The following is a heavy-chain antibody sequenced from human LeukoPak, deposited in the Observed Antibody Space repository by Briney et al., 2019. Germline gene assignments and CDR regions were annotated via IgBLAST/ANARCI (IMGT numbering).Heavy chain of an antibody. CDR3: AKEFLGYFDY. J-gene: IGHJ4*02. CDR2: ITASGGST. D-gene: IGHD2/OR15-2a*01. CDR1: GFTFSSYA. Sequence: GGSLRLSCAASGFTFSSYAMSWVRQTPGKGLEWVSAITASGGSTYYTDSVKGRFTISRDNSKNTLYPQMNSLRADDTAVYYCAKEFLGYFDYWGQGILVTVSS. V-gene: IGHV3-23*01.